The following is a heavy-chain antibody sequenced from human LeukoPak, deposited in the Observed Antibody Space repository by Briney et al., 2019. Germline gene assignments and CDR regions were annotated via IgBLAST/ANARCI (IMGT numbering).Heavy chain of an antibody. Sequence: GGSLRLSCAASGFTFNNYAMHWVRQAPGKGLEWVAVISYDGSNKYYADSVKGRFTISRDNSKNTLYLQMNSLRPEDTAVYYCARDRGAVASTSNGAFDIWGQGTMVTVSS. J-gene: IGHJ3*02. CDR3: ARDRGAVASTSNGAFDI. V-gene: IGHV3-30-3*01. D-gene: IGHD6-19*01. CDR2: ISYDGSNK. CDR1: GFTFNNYA.